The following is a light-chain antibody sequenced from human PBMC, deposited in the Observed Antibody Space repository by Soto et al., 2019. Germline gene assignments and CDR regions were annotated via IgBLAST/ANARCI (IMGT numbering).Light chain of an antibody. CDR2: SNN. J-gene: IGLJ2*01. V-gene: IGLV1-44*01. Sequence: QSVLTQPPSASGTPGQRVTISCSGSSSNIGSNTVNWYQQLPGTAPKLLIYSNNQRPSGVPDRFSGSKSGTSASLAISGLQCEDEADYCCAACDDSVNGLVVFGGGTMMAVL. CDR3: AACDDSVNGLVV. CDR1: SSNIGSNT.